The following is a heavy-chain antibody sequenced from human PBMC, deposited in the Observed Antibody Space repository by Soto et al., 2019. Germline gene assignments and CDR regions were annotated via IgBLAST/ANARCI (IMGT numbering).Heavy chain of an antibody. V-gene: IGHV1-8*01. CDR2: MNPNSGNA. CDR3: ARKVDCSSGRCGSMIGY. Sequence: ASVKVSCTASGYTFTNYNINWVRQATGQGLEWMGWMNPNSGNAGYAQKFQDRVTMTGNNSISTAYMELSSLRSEDTAVYYCARKVDCSSGRCGSMIGYWGQGTQVTVSS. CDR1: GYTFTNYN. D-gene: IGHD2-15*01. J-gene: IGHJ4*02.